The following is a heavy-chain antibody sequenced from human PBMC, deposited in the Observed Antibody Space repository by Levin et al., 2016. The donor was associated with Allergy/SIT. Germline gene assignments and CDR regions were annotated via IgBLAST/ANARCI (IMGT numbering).Heavy chain of an antibody. CDR3: ARAPRITIFGVGPRRAYYGMDV. J-gene: IGHJ6*02. CDR1: GGSFSNHH. CDR2: INHSGST. Sequence: SETLSLTCSVSGGSFSNHHWSWIRQPPGKGLEWIGEINHSGSTNYNPSLKSRVTISVDTSKNQFSLKLSSVTAADTAVYYCARAPRITIFGVGPRRAYYGMDVWGQGTTVTVSS. V-gene: IGHV4-34*01. D-gene: IGHD3-3*01.